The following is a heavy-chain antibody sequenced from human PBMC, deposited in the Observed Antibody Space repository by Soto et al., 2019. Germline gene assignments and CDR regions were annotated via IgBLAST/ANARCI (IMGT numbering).Heavy chain of an antibody. V-gene: IGHV4-39*01. CDR2: IYYSGST. Sequence: ASETLSLTCTVSGGSISSSSYYWGWIRQPPGKGLEWIGSIYYSGSTYYNPSLKSRVTISVDTSKNQFSLKLSSVTAADTAVYYCARLVPAARDLYYYYYMDVWGKGTTVTVSS. CDR1: GGSISSSSYY. J-gene: IGHJ6*03. CDR3: ARLVPAARDLYYYYYMDV. D-gene: IGHD2-2*01.